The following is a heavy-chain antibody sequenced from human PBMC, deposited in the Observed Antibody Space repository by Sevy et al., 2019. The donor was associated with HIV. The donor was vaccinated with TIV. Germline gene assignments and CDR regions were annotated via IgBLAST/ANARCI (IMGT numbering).Heavy chain of an antibody. CDR3: ARDVAGTAGAYFDL. D-gene: IGHD6-19*01. J-gene: IGHJ2*01. CDR2: ISPNSGGT. V-gene: IGHV1-2*06. Sequence: ASVKVSCKTSGHTVTGYFIHWVRQAPGQGLEWMGRISPNSGGTKYAQNFQGRVTMTRDTSISTAYMELSRLGSDDTAFYYCARDVAGTAGAYFDLWGRGTLVTVSS. CDR1: GHTVTGYF.